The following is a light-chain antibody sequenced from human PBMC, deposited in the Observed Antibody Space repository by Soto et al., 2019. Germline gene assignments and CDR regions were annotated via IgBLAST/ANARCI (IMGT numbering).Light chain of an antibody. J-gene: IGLJ1*01. CDR3: SSYAGSNNLYV. CDR1: NSDVGYYNY. V-gene: IGLV2-8*01. Sequence: QSVLTQPASVSGSPGQSITISCTGTNSDVGYYNYVSWYQQHPGKAPKLMIYEVSKRPSGVPDRFSGSKSGNTASLTVSGLQAEDEADYYCSSYAGSNNLYVFGTGTKVTVL. CDR2: EVS.